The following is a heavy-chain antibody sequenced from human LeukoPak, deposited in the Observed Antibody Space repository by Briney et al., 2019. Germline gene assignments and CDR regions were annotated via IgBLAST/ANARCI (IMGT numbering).Heavy chain of an antibody. J-gene: IGHJ4*02. D-gene: IGHD3/OR15-3a*01. Sequence: SETLSLTCTVSGVSISSSNSYWGWIRQPPGKGLEWIGSICYSGNTYYNASLKSQVSISIDTSKNQFSLRLTSVTAADTAVYYCARQTGSGLFILPGGQGTLVTVSS. CDR1: GVSISSSNSY. CDR2: ICYSGNT. CDR3: ARQTGSGLFILP. V-gene: IGHV4-39*01.